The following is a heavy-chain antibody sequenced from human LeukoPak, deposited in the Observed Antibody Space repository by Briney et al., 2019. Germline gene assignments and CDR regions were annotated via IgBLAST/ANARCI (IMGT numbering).Heavy chain of an antibody. J-gene: IGHJ4*02. CDR2: INPDGSEK. D-gene: IGHD6-19*01. CDR3: VRGGGSGWPFAN. CDR1: GVTFSSYS. Sequence: GGSLRLSCAASGVTFSSYSMNWVRQAPGKGLGWVANINPDGSEKNYVDSVKGRFTISRDNAKNSLYLQMNSLRAEDTAVYYCVRGGGSGWPFANWGQGTLVTVSS. V-gene: IGHV3-7*01.